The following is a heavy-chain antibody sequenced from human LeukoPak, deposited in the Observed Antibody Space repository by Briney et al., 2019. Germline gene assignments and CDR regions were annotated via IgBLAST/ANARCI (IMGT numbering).Heavy chain of an antibody. CDR3: ASARTTAFMDV. V-gene: IGHV4-34*01. J-gene: IGHJ6*04. CDR1: GGSFSGYY. Sequence: PSETLSLTCAVYGGSFSGYYWSWIRQPPGKGLEWIGEINHSGSTNYNPSLKSRVTMSVDTSKNQFSLKLSSATAADTAVYYCASARTTAFMDVWGKGTTVTVSS. D-gene: IGHD2-2*01. CDR2: INHSGST.